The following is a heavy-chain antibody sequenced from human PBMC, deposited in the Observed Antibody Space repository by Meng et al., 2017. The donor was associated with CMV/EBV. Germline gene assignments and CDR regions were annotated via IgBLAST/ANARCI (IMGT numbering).Heavy chain of an antibody. CDR2: IYPGDSVT. V-gene: IGHV5-51*01. CDR3: ARSTGIWFGELFLDY. CDR1: GYSFTSYW. D-gene: IGHD3-10*01. J-gene: IGHJ4*02. Sequence: KVSCKGSGYSFTSYWIGWVRQMPGKGLEWMGIIYPGDSVTRYSPSFQGQVTISADKSISTAYLQWSSLKASDTAMYYCARSTGIWFGELFLDYWGQGTLVTVSS.